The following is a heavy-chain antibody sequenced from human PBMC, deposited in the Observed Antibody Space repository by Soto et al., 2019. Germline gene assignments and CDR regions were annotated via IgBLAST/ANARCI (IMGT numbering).Heavy chain of an antibody. Sequence: SETVSLTCTVSCVSITPYYWTWIRHPPGKGLEWIGYVYHTGNTYYNPSLKSRVTISLDTSKNQVSLRLKSVTAADTAVYYCAREQYNWKLWGQGTLVTVSS. CDR1: CVSITPYY. J-gene: IGHJ4*02. D-gene: IGHD1-20*01. CDR2: VYHTGNT. CDR3: AREQYNWKL. V-gene: IGHV4-59*01.